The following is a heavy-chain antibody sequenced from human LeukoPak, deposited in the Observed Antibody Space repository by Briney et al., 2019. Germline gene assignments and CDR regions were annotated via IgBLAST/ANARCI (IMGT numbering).Heavy chain of an antibody. V-gene: IGHV4-4*07. CDR2: IYTSGST. CDR1: GGSISSYY. Sequence: SETLSLTCTVSGGSISSYYWSWIRQPAGKGLEWIGRIYTSGSTNYNPSLKSRVTISVDTSKNQFSLTLSSVTAADTAVYYCAATPFRFLEWFPPPYYMDVWGKGTTVTVSS. CDR3: AATPFRFLEWFPPPYYMDV. J-gene: IGHJ6*03. D-gene: IGHD3-3*01.